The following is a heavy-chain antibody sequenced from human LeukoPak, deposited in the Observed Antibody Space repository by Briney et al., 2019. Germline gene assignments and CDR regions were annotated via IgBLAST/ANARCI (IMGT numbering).Heavy chain of an antibody. CDR3: AKDTDATGTTGWFDP. V-gene: IGHV3-9*01. D-gene: IGHD1-1*01. CDR1: GFTFDDYA. Sequence: SGGSLRLSCAASGFTFDDYAMHWVRQAPGEGLEWVSGISWNSGSIGYADSVKGRFTISRDNAKNSLYLQMNSLRAEDTALYYCAKDTDATGTTGWFDPWGQGTLVTVSS. CDR2: ISWNSGSI. J-gene: IGHJ5*02.